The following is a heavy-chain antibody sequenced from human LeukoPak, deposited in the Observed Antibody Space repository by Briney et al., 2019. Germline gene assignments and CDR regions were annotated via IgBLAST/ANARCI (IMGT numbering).Heavy chain of an antibody. CDR3: ARVVRGFYYMDV. V-gene: IGHV1-18*01. J-gene: IGHJ6*03. Sequence: ASVKVSCKASGFTFTSYGISWVRQAPGQGLEWMGWISAYNGNTNYAQKLQGRVTMTTDTSTSTAYMELRSLRSDDTAVYYCARVVRGFYYMDVWGKGTTVTISS. CDR1: GFTFTSYG. CDR2: ISAYNGNT. D-gene: IGHD3-10*01.